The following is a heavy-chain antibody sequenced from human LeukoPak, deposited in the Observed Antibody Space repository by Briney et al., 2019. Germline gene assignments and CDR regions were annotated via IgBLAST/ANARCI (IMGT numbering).Heavy chain of an antibody. Sequence: GRSLRLSCAASGFTFDDYAMHWVRHAPGKGLEWVSGISWNSGSIGYADCVKGRLTISRDNATNCLYLQMNSLRAEDMALYYCAKDIRRRQLLSGDAFDIWGQGTMVTVSS. V-gene: IGHV3-9*03. CDR1: GFTFDDYA. CDR3: AKDIRRRQLLSGDAFDI. D-gene: IGHD2-2*01. J-gene: IGHJ3*02. CDR2: ISWNSGSI.